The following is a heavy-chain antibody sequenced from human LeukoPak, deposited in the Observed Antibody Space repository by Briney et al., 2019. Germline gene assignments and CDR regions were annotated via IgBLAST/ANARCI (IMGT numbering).Heavy chain of an antibody. Sequence: SVKVSCKASGGTFSSYAISWVRQAPGQGLEWMGRIIPILDITNYAQKFQGRVTITMDKSTSTAYMDLSSLRSEDTAVYYCAREGIVVRGPYYFDYWGQGTLVTVSS. CDR3: AREGIVVRGPYYFDY. CDR1: GGTFSSYA. V-gene: IGHV1-69*04. D-gene: IGHD3-10*01. J-gene: IGHJ4*02. CDR2: IIPILDIT.